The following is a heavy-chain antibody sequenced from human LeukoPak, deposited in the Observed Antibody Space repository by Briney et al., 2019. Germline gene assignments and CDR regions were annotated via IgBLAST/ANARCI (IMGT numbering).Heavy chain of an antibody. CDR1: GYTFTSYY. CDR3: ARGDYYYYYMDV. J-gene: IGHJ6*03. V-gene: IGHV1-46*01. Sequence: ASVKVSCKASGYTFTSYYMHWVRQAPGQELGWMGIINPSGGSTSYAQKFQGRVTVTRDTSISTAYMELRSLIFDDTAVYYCARGDYYYYYMDVWGKGTTVTVSS. CDR2: INPSGGST.